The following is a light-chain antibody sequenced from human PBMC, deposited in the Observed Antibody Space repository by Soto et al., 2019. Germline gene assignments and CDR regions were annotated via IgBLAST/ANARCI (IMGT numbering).Light chain of an antibody. V-gene: IGKV3-20*01. J-gene: IGKJ4*01. CDR1: QTVGGDY. CDR3: QQCATAPLT. Sequence: EIVLTQSPGTLSLSPGERATLSCRASQTVGGDYLAWYQQKPGQPPRLLIDDASRRATGIPDRFSGDGSGTDFTLTISRLEPEDFAVYFCQQCATAPLTFGGGTVVEI. CDR2: DAS.